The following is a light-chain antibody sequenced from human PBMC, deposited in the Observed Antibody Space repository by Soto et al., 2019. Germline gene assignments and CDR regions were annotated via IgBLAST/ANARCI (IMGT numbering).Light chain of an antibody. V-gene: IGKV1-39*01. CDR3: QQYYDWPQT. CDR2: TTS. Sequence: DIQMTQSPSSLSASVGDRVTITCRASQSISRYLNWYQQKPGKAPKLLIYTTSSLQSGVPSRFSGSGSGTDFTLTISSLQSDDVAVYYCQQYYDWPQTFGQGTKVDIK. J-gene: IGKJ1*01. CDR1: QSISRY.